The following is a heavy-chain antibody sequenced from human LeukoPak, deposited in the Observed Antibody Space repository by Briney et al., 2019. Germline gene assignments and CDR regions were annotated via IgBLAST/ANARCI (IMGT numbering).Heavy chain of an antibody. V-gene: IGHV3-49*04. CDR3: TRVSEYSSSSVTAPDAFDI. Sequence: PGGSLRLSCTASGFTFGDYAMSWVRQAPGKGLEWVGFIRSKAYGGTTEYAASVKGRFTISRDDSKSIAYLQMNSLKTEDTAVYYCTRVSEYSSSSVTAPDAFDIWGQGTMVTVSS. CDR2: IRSKAYGGTT. J-gene: IGHJ3*02. CDR1: GFTFGDYA. D-gene: IGHD6-6*01.